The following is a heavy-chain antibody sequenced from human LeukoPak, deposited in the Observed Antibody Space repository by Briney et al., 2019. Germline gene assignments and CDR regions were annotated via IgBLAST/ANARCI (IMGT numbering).Heavy chain of an antibody. CDR1: GFTFRSYS. D-gene: IGHD3-3*01. J-gene: IGHJ4*02. CDR3: ARDWGGSWAIEY. V-gene: IGHV3-21*01. CDR2: ISSSSSYI. Sequence: GGALRLSCAASGFTFRSYSMNWVRQAPGKGLEWVSSISSSSSYIYYADSVKGGFTISRDNAKNSLYLQMNSLRAEDTAVYYCARDWGGSWAIEYWGQGTLVTVSS.